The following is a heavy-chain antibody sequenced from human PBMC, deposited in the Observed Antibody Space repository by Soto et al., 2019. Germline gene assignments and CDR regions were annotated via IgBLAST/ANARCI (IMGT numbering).Heavy chain of an antibody. CDR1: GGALTSYP. J-gene: IGHJ5*02. Sequence: QVRLEQSGAEVKKPGSSVRVSCQASGGALTSYPIHWVRQAPGQGLEWMGVIDPMFDTSNLAEKFKARVTFTADASTKTVYMDLTSLRSDDTAVYFCATYPRPYNWIDLWGQGTLFTVSS. CDR3: ATYPRPYNWIDL. V-gene: IGHV1-69*01. D-gene: IGHD1-1*01. CDR2: IDPMFDTS.